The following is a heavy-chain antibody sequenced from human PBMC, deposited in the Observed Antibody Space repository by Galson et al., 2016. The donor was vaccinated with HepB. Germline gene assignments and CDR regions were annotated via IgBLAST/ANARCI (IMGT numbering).Heavy chain of an antibody. D-gene: IGHD6-6*01. V-gene: IGHV5-51*01. CDR3: ARHVAARSPFDY. CDR2: ILPRDSET. J-gene: IGHJ4*02. Sequence: QSGAEVKKPGESLQISCKGSGYSFSTYYIAWMRQTPGTGLAWMGFILPRDSETRYSPSFQGQVIMSVDNSISTAYLQWSSLKASDTATYYCARHVAARSPFDYWAQGTLVTVSS. CDR1: GYSFSTYY.